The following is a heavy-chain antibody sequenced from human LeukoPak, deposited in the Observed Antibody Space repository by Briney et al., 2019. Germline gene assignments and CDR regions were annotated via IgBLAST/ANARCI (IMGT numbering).Heavy chain of an antibody. J-gene: IGHJ3*02. Sequence: PSETLSLTCSVSGDSNGGNFYWSWIRQHPGRGLEWIGYTHSSGTTFYNPSLKSRTTILMDTSNDLFSLILTSATAADTAVYFCTRNVRGVAGPSEIWGQGTMVTVSS. CDR1: GDSNGGNFY. V-gene: IGHV4-31*03. D-gene: IGHD3-10*02. CDR3: TRNVRGVAGPSEI. CDR2: THSSGTT.